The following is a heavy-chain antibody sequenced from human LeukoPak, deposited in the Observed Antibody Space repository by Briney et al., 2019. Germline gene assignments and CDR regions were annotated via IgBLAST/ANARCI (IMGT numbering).Heavy chain of an antibody. CDR2: IYYSGST. CDR1: GGSISSGGYY. V-gene: IGHV4-31*03. J-gene: IGHJ4*02. CDR3: ARGRSPYYYGSGSYGYYFDY. D-gene: IGHD3-10*01. Sequence: SQTLSLTCTVSGGSISSGGYYWSWIRQHPGKGLEWIGYIYYSGSTYYNPSLKSRVTISVDTSKNQFSLKLSSVTAADTAVYYCARGRSPYYYGSGSYGYYFDYWGQGTLVTVSS.